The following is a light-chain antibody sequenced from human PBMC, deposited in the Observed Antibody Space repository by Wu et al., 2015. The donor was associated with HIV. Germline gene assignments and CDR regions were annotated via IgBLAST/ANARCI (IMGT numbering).Light chain of an antibody. CDR3: HHFNVHHT. CDR2: KAS. Sequence: DIQMTQSPSTLSASVGDRVTITCRASQTINRWLAWYQQKPGKAPKLLIYKASSLESGVPSRFSGSGSGTEFTLTISNLQPDDFATYFCHHFNVHHTFGQGTKLEI. V-gene: IGKV1-5*03. CDR1: QTINRW. J-gene: IGKJ2*01.